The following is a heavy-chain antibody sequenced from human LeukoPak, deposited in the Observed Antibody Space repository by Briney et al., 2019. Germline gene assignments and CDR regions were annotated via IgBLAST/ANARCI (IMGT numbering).Heavy chain of an antibody. CDR2: IYSGGST. J-gene: IGHJ6*03. V-gene: IGHV3-53*01. CDR1: GFTFSSYS. Sequence: PGGSLRLSCAASGFTFSSYSMNWVRQAPGKGLEWVSVIYSGGSTYYADSVKGRFTVSRDNSKNTLYLQMNSLRAEDTAVYYCARERSSKYYYYMDVWGKGTTVTISS. D-gene: IGHD2-2*01. CDR3: ARERSSKYYYYMDV.